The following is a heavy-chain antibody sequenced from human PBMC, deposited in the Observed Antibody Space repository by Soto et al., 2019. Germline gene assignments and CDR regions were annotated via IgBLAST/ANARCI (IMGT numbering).Heavy chain of an antibody. CDR3: ARLYDYVWGSYRPLDY. CDR1: GGTFDNYA. V-gene: IGHV1-69*13. D-gene: IGHD3-16*02. J-gene: IGHJ4*02. Sequence: SVKVSCKASGGTFDNYAVSWVRQAPGQGLEWMGGIIPMFETVNYAQRFQGRVTITADESTSTAYMELSSLRSEDTAVYYCARLYDYVWGSYRPLDYWGQGTLVTVSS. CDR2: IIPMFETV.